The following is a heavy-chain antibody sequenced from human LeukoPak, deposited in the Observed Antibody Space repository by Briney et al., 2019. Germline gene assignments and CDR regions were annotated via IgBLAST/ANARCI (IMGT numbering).Heavy chain of an antibody. CDR3: ARGFCRGESCSSAEYFQH. CDR1: GESLNDYY. D-gene: IGHD2-15*01. V-gene: IGHV4-34*01. Sequence: SETLSLTCGVHGESLNDYYWTWIRQSPGKGLEWIGEITHNGSTTFDPSLKSRLTISVDTSKNQFSLKLTAVTAADASVYFCARGFCRGESCSSAEYFQHWGQDPVDPVSS. J-gene: IGHJ1*01. CDR2: ITHNGST.